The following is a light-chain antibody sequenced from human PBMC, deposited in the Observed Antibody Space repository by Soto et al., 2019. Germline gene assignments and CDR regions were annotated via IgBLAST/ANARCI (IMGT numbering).Light chain of an antibody. CDR1: QGISSY. Sequence: DIPMTQSPSSLSASVGDRITITCRASQGISSYLAWYQQKPGKVPNLLIYATSTLQSGVPSRFSGSGSGTYFTLTISSLQPEDVATYYCQKYNSASRTFGQGTKVEIK. CDR2: ATS. CDR3: QKYNSASRT. J-gene: IGKJ1*01. V-gene: IGKV1-27*01.